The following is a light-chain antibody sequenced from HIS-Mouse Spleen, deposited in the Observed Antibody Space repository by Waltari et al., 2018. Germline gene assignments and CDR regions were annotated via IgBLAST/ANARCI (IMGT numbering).Light chain of an antibody. CDR2: EGS. Sequence: QSALTQPASVSGSPGQSITISCTGTSSYVGRYNLVPWYQQHPGKAPKLMIYEGSKRPSGVSNRFSGSKSGNTASLTISGLQAEDEADYYCCSYAGSSTFEVFGGGTKLTVL. J-gene: IGLJ2*01. CDR3: CSYAGSSTFEV. V-gene: IGLV2-23*03. CDR1: SSYVGRYNL.